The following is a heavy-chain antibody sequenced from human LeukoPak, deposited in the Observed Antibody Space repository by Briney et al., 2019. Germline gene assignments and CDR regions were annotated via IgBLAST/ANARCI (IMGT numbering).Heavy chain of an antibody. J-gene: IGHJ6*02. CDR3: ARVRLWFGELNYYYGMDV. CDR2: MNPNSGNT. D-gene: IGHD3-10*01. CDR1: GYTFTSYG. Sequence: GAPVKVSCKASGYTFTSYGISWARQAPGQGLEWMGWMNPNSGNTGYAQKFQGRVTMTRNTSISTAYMELSSLRSEDTAVYYCARVRLWFGELNYYYGMDVWGQGTTVTVSS. V-gene: IGHV1-8*02.